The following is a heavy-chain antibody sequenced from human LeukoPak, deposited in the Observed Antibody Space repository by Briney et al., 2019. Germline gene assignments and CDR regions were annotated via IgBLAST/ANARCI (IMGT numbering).Heavy chain of an antibody. J-gene: IGHJ4*02. V-gene: IGHV3-30*02. CDR2: IRYDGSNK. CDR3: ARDHNRNDGNDY. Sequence: GGPLRLSCAASGFTFSNYGMYWVRKAPGKGLERVAFIRYDGSNKYYADSVKGRFTISRDNSKNTLYLQMNSLRAEDTAVYFCARDHNRNDGNDYWGQGTLVTVSS. D-gene: IGHD1-1*01. CDR1: GFTFSNYG.